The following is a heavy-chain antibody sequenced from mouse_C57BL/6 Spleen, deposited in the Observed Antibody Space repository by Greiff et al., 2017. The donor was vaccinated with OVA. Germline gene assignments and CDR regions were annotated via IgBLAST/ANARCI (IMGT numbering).Heavy chain of an antibody. CDR1: GYTFTSYG. CDR2: IYPRSGNT. D-gene: IGHD1-1*01. J-gene: IGHJ2*01. Sequence: QVQLQQSGAELARPGASVKLSCKASGYTFTSYGISWVKQRTGQGLEWIGEIYPRSGNTYYNEKFKGKATLTADKSSSTAYMELLSLTSEDSAVSVCARSDTTVVEGDDYWGQGTTLTVSS. CDR3: ARSDTTVVEGDDY. V-gene: IGHV1-81*01.